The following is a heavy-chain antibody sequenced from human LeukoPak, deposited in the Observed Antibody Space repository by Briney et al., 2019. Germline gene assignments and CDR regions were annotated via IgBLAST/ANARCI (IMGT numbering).Heavy chain of an antibody. Sequence: SETLSLTRALSGGSLSIGVYSWSWIRQPPGEGLEWIGYIYRSRSTYCKPYLKSRVTISVDRSKNQFSLKLSSVTAADTAVYYCARSISGILGVWGQGTTVTVSS. V-gene: IGHV4-30-2*01. D-gene: IGHD1-14*01. CDR2: IYRSRST. CDR3: ARSISGILGV. J-gene: IGHJ6*02. CDR1: GGSLSIGVYS.